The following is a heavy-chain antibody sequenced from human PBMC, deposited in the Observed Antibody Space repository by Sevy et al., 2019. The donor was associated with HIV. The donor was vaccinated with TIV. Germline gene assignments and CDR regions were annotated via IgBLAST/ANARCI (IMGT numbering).Heavy chain of an antibody. CDR2: IYYSGST. J-gene: IGHJ6*02. CDR3: ARGLPWGQWLSAGGRDYGMDV. D-gene: IGHD6-19*01. Sequence: SQTLSLTCTVSGGSISSYYWSWIRQPPGKGLEWIGYIYYSGSTNYNPSLKSRVTISVDTSKNQFSLKLSSVTAADTAVYYWARGLPWGQWLSAGGRDYGMDVWGQGTTVTVSS. V-gene: IGHV4-59*01. CDR1: GGSISSYY.